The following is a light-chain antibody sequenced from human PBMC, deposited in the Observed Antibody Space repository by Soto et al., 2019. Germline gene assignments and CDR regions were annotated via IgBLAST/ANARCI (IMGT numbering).Light chain of an antibody. V-gene: IGKV1-5*01. CDR2: DAS. J-gene: IGKJ2*01. CDR1: QSIFNW. CDR3: QQYHSYRYN. Sequence: DIQMTQSPSNLSASVGDRVTITCRASQSIFNWVAWYQQKPGKAPKLLIYDASNSATGVPSRFSGGGSGTEFTLTISSLQPDDFATYYCQQYHSYRYNLGSATK.